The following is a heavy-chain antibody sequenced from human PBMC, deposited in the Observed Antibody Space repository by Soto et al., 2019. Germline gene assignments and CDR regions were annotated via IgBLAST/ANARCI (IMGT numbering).Heavy chain of an antibody. CDR3: ARGVYSDSGAYYFFF. D-gene: IGHD3-22*01. CDR2: IVPIFGTA. Sequence: VKVSCKASGGTFSRYALSWVRQAPGQGPEWVGGIVPIFGTANYAQKFRGRVTITADESTSTAYMELRSLRSEDTAVYYCARGVYSDSGAYYFFFWGQGTLVTVSS. V-gene: IGHV1-69*01. J-gene: IGHJ4*02. CDR1: GGTFSRYA.